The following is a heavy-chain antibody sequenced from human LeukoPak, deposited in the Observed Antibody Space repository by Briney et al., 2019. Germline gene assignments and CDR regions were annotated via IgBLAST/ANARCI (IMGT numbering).Heavy chain of an antibody. CDR3: AKDEVTRYKETFDY. CDR2: ISGSGGST. CDR1: GFTFSSYA. D-gene: IGHD1-14*01. V-gene: IGHV3-23*01. Sequence: GGSLRLSCAASGFTFSSYAMSWARQAPGKGLEWVSAISGSGGSTYYADSVKGRFTVPRDNSKNTLYLQMNSLRAEDTAVYYCAKDEVTRYKETFDYWGQGTLVTVSS. J-gene: IGHJ4*02.